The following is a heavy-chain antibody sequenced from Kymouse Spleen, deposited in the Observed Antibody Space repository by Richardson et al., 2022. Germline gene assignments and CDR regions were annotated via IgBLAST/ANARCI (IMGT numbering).Heavy chain of an antibody. CDR2: INHSGST. D-gene: IGHD6-19*01. J-gene: IGHJ4*02. CDR1: GGSFSGYY. Sequence: QVQLQQWGAGLLKPSETLSLTCAVYGGSFSGYYWSWIRQPPGKGLEWIGEINHSGSTNYNPSLKSRVTISVDTSKNQFSLKLSSVTAADTAVYYCARSIAVAGTDSGSHYFDYWGQGTLVTVSS. V-gene: IGHV4-34*01. CDR3: ARSIAVAGTDSGSHYFDY.